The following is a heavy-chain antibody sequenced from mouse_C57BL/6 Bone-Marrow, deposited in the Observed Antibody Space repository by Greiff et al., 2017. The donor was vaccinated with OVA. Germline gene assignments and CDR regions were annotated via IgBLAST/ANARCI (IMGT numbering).Heavy chain of an antibody. V-gene: IGHV1-18*01. CDR3: ARGDYYGSRAWLAY. Sequence: EVQLQQSGPELVKPGASVKISCKASGYTFTDYNMDWVKQSHGQSLEWIGDINPNNGGTIYNQKFKGKATLTVDKSSSTAYMELRSLTSEDTAVYYCARGDYYGSRAWLAYWGQGTLVTVSA. D-gene: IGHD1-1*01. CDR2: INPNNGGT. CDR1: GYTFTDYN. J-gene: IGHJ3*01.